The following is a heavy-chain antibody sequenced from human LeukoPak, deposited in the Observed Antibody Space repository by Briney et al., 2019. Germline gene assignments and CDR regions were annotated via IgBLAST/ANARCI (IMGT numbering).Heavy chain of an antibody. CDR1: GGSISSSTYF. CDR3: ARGTTDGYSYGRFDY. CDR2: IYYSGST. D-gene: IGHD5-18*01. J-gene: IGHJ4*02. V-gene: IGHV4-39*07. Sequence: NPSETLSLTCSVSGGSISSSTYFWGWIRQPPGKGLEWIGSIYYSGSTHSNPSLKSRVTFSVDTSKSQFSLKLNPVTAADTALYYCARGTTDGYSYGRFDYWGQGTLVTVSS.